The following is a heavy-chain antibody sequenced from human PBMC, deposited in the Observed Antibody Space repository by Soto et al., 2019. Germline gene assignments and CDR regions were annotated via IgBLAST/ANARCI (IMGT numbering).Heavy chain of an antibody. CDR1: GFTVIR. CDR3: LREREGDGHAEV. CDR2: IYRDFDT. Sequence: EVQLVESGGGLVQPGGSRGLSGAAFGFTVIRMSWIRQAQGKGLDWVSGIYRDFDTSYTDSVKGRFSISRDNSKNMVHLQMNSLRVEDTAIYYCLREREGDGHAEVWGQGTLVTVSS. J-gene: IGHJ4*02. V-gene: IGHV3-66*01.